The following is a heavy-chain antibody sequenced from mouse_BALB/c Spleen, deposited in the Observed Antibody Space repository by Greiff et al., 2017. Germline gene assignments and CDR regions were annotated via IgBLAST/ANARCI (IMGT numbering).Heavy chain of an antibody. CDR3: ARRENRYDGAWFAY. CDR1: GYTFTNYW. D-gene: IGHD2-14*01. J-gene: IGHJ3*01. V-gene: IGHV1-63*02. CDR2: IYPGGGYT. Sequence: QVHVKQSGAELVRPGTSVKISCKASGYTFTNYWLGWVKQRPGHGLEWIGDIYPGGGYTNYNEKFKGKTTLTADTSSSTAYMQLSSLTSEDSAVYFCARRENRYDGAWFAYWGQGTLVTVSA.